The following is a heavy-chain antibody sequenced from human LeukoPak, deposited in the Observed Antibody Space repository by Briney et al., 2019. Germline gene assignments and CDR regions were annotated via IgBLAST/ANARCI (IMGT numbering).Heavy chain of an antibody. CDR1: GYTFTSYD. CDR2: MNPNSGNT. Sequence: ASVKVSCKASGYTFTSYDINWVRQATGQGLEWMGWMNPNSGNTGYAQKFQGRVTMTRNTSISTAYMELSSLRSEDTAVYYCARGSNRYKSMRYYGMEVWGQGTTVTVSS. D-gene: IGHD5-12*01. V-gene: IGHV1-8*01. J-gene: IGHJ6*02. CDR3: ARGSNRYKSMRYYGMEV.